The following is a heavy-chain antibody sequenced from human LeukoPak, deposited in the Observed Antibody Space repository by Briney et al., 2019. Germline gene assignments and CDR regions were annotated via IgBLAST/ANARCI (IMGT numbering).Heavy chain of an antibody. CDR1: GGSISSYY. CDR3: AREDYGFWSGYLYTDYYYYYMDV. Sequence: SETLSLTCTVSGGSISSYYWSWIRQPAGKGLEWIGRIYTSGSTNYNPSLKSRVTMSVDTSKNQFSLKLSSVTAADTAVYYCAREDYGFWSGYLYTDYYYYYMDVWGKGTTVTVSS. D-gene: IGHD3-3*01. CDR2: IYTSGST. J-gene: IGHJ6*03. V-gene: IGHV4-4*07.